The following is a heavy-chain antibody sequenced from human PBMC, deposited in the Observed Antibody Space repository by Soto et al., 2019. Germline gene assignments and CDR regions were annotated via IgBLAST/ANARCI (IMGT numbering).Heavy chain of an antibody. CDR1: GFTFSSYA. CDR2: ISGSGGST. V-gene: IGHV3-23*01. CDR3: AKDLPNYCGGDCYSGYFDL. Sequence: GGSLRLSCAASGFTFSSYAMSWVRQAPGKGLEWVSAISGSGGSTYYADSVKGRFTISRDNSKNTLYLQMNSLRAEDTAVYYCAKDLPNYCGGDCYSGYFDLWGRGTLVTVSS. J-gene: IGHJ2*01. D-gene: IGHD2-21*02.